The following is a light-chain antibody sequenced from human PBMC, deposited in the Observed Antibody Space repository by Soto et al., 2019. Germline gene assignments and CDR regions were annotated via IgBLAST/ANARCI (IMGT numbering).Light chain of an antibody. CDR2: LAS. J-gene: IGKJ1*01. Sequence: DIQMTQSPSTLSAFVGDRVTITCRASQSISTSLAWYQQKPGKAPKLLIYLASTLQSGVPTRFSGSGSATEFTLSINSLQPDDFATYYCQQYYSLWTFGQGTKVDIK. CDR3: QQYYSLWT. CDR1: QSISTS. V-gene: IGKV1-5*03.